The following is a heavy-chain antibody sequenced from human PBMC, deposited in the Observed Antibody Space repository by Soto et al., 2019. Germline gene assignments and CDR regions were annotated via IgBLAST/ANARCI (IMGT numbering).Heavy chain of an antibody. Sequence: ASVKVSCKASGYTFTGYYMHWVRQAPGQGLEWMGWINPNSGGTNYAQKLQGRVTMTTDTSTSTAYMELRSLRSDDTAVYYCARVGGDILPGYWCFDYWGQGTLVTVSS. D-gene: IGHD3-9*01. V-gene: IGHV1-2*02. CDR1: GYTFTGYY. J-gene: IGHJ4*02. CDR2: INPNSGGT. CDR3: ARVGGDILPGYWCFDY.